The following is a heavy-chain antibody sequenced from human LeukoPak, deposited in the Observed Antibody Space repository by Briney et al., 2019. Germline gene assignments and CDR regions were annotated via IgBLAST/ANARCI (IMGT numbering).Heavy chain of an antibody. J-gene: IGHJ4*02. Sequence: GRSLRLSCAASGSTFSSYAMHWVRQAPGKGLEWVAVISYGGSNKYYADSVKGRFTISRDNSKNTLYLQMNSLRAEDTAVYYCARAERGYSGYLYFDYWGQGTLVTVSS. CDR3: ARAERGYSGYLYFDY. CDR1: GSTFSSYA. V-gene: IGHV3-30*04. D-gene: IGHD5-12*01. CDR2: ISYGGSNK.